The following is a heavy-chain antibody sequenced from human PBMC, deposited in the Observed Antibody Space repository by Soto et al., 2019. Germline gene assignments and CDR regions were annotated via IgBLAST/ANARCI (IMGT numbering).Heavy chain of an antibody. Sequence: QVQLQQWGAGLLKPSETLSLTCAVYGGSFSGYYWSWIRQPPGKGLEWIGEINLSGSTNYNPSLKSRVTISVDTSKNQFSLKLSSVTAADTAVYYCARNAESGYSYGIDYWGQGTLVTVSS. D-gene: IGHD5-18*01. CDR2: INLSGST. J-gene: IGHJ4*02. V-gene: IGHV4-34*01. CDR1: GGSFSGYY. CDR3: ARNAESGYSYGIDY.